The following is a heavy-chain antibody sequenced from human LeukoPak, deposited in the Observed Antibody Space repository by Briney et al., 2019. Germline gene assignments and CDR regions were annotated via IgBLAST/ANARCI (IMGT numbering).Heavy chain of an antibody. CDR1: GGSGSSDS. J-gene: IGHJ6*03. V-gene: IGHV4-59*02. CDR2: ISYSGST. D-gene: IGHD5-18*01. Sequence: PETLCDSSTVSGGSGSSDSWSWIRQPPRQGLEWIGYISYSGSTRYNPSLKSRVTINYAQSANELSMKLRSVTAADTAVYYCARRTRSFSYTYGDAYYYYNMDVWGKGTTV. CDR3: ARRTRSFSYTYGDAYYYYNMDV.